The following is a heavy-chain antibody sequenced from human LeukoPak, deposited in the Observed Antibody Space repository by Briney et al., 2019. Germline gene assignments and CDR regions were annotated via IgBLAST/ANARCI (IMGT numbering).Heavy chain of an antibody. D-gene: IGHD1-26*01. CDR1: GYTFTIYG. V-gene: IGHV1-18*01. Sequence: ASVKVSCKASGYTFTIYGISWVRQAPGQGLEWMGWISAYNGNTNYAQKLQGRVTMTTDTSTSTAYMELRSLRSDDTAVYYCARWVVGATSPAFDIWGQGTMVTVSS. J-gene: IGHJ3*02. CDR2: ISAYNGNT. CDR3: ARWVVGATSPAFDI.